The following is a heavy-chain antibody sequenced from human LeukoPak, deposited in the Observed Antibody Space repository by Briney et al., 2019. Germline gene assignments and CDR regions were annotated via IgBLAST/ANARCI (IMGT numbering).Heavy chain of an antibody. V-gene: IGHV3-9*01. D-gene: IGHD2-21*02. CDR2: ISWNSGSI. CDR1: GFTFDDYA. J-gene: IGHJ4*02. CDR3: VKDNCGGDSYYDY. Sequence: PGGSLRLSCVASGFTFDDYAMHWVRQAPGKGLEWVSGISWNSGSIGYADSLKGRFTISRDNAKNSLYLQMNSLRAEDTALYYCVKDNCGGDSYYDYWGQGTLVTVSS.